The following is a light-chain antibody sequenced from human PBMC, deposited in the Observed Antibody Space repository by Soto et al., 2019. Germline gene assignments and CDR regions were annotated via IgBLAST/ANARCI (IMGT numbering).Light chain of an antibody. CDR1: QSISSW. Sequence: DIHMTQSPSTLSASVGPRFTITCRARQSISSWLAWYQQKPGKAPKLLIYNASSLESGVPSRFSGSGSGTECTLTISSLPPDDFETYYCQHYNSYSEAFGQGTKVDIK. J-gene: IGKJ1*01. V-gene: IGKV1-5*01. CDR3: QHYNSYSEA. CDR2: NAS.